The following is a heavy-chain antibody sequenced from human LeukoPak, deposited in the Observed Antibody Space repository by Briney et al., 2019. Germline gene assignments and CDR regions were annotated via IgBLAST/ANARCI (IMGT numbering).Heavy chain of an antibody. J-gene: IGHJ6*03. Sequence: GGSLRLSCAASGFTFSSYSMNWVRQAPGKGLEWVSYISSSSSTIYYADSVKGRFTISRDNAKNSLYLQMNSLRAEDTAVYYCARASSGSYFFGYYYYMDVWGKGTTVTVSS. V-gene: IGHV3-48*01. CDR2: ISSSSSTI. CDR3: ARASSGSYFFGYYYYMDV. CDR1: GFTFSSYS. D-gene: IGHD1-26*01.